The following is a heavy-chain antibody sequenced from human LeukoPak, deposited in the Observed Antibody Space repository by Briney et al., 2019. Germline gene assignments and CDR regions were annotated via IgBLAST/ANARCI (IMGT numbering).Heavy chain of an antibody. CDR2: IWYDGSNV. J-gene: IGHJ4*02. D-gene: IGHD2-8*01. V-gene: IGHV3-33*06. CDR3: AKDSGTNGSPGSWAYF. Sequence: GRSLRLSCAASGFTFSDYGMHWVRQAPGKGLEWVAAIWYDGSNVYYAESVQGRFTISRDNSKNTLYLQMNSLRAEDTAMYYCAKDSGTNGSPGSWAYFLGQGTLVTVSS. CDR1: GFTFSDYG.